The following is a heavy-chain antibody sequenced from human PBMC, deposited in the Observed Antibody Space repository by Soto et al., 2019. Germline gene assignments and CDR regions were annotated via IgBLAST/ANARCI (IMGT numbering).Heavy chain of an antibody. D-gene: IGHD6-19*01. CDR2: IYTSGST. CDR1: GGSISSYY. CDR3: ARVGAVWMGGYGMDV. Sequence: PSETLSLTCTVSGGSISSYYWSWIRQPAGRGLEWIGRIYTSGSTNYNPSLKSRVTMSVDTSKNQFSLKLSSVTAADTAVYYCARVGAVWMGGYGMDVWGQGTTVTVSS. J-gene: IGHJ6*02. V-gene: IGHV4-4*07.